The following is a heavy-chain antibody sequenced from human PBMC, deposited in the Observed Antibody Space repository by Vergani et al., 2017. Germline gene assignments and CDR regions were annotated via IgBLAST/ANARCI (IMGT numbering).Heavy chain of an antibody. V-gene: IGHV3-9*01. J-gene: IGHJ4*02. CDR3: AREGGTLGY. CDR1: GFTFDDYA. D-gene: IGHD7-27*01. Sequence: VQLVESGGGVVQPGRSLRLSCAASGFTFDDYAMHWVRQAPGKGLEWVSGISWNSGSIGYADSVKGRFTISRDNAKNSLYLQMNSLRAEDTAVYYCAREGGTLGYWGQGTLVTVSS. CDR2: ISWNSGSI.